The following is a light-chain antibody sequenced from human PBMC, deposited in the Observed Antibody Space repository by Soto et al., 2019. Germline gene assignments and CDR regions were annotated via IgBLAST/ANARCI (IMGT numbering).Light chain of an antibody. CDR1: QIIGKH. Sequence: DIQITHSPSSLSASVVDRVTITFLASQIIGKHLNWYQQKPGKAPKFLIYGASTLQNGVPSRFTGSGSGTDFTLTVNSLQAEDFATYYCQKGYSSPANFGQGTRLEIK. J-gene: IGKJ5*01. V-gene: IGKV1-39*01. CDR3: QKGYSSPAN. CDR2: GAS.